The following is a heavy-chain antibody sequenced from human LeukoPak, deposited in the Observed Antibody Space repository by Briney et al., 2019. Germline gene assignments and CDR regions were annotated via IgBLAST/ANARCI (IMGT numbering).Heavy chain of an antibody. CDR1: GGSISSSSYY. Sequence: SETLSLTCTVSGGSISSSSYYWGWIRQPAGKGLEWIGRIYTSGSTNYNPSLKSRVTMSVDTSKNQFSLKLSSVTAADTAVYYCAREAMVRGVIIPYYYYYYMDVWGKGTTVTVSS. CDR3: AREAMVRGVIIPYYYYYYMDV. V-gene: IGHV4-61*02. D-gene: IGHD3-10*01. CDR2: IYTSGST. J-gene: IGHJ6*03.